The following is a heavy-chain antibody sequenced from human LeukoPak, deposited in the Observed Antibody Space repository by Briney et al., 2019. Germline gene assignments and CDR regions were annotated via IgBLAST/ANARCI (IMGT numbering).Heavy chain of an antibody. J-gene: IGHJ4*02. CDR3: AKAYSVLSNFDY. Sequence: GGSLRLSCAASGFTFSSYAMSWVRQAPGKGLEWVSAISGSGGSTYYADSVKGRFTISRDNSKNALYLQMNSLRAEDTAVYYCAKAYSVLSNFDYWGQGTLVTVSS. CDR1: GFTFSSYA. V-gene: IGHV3-23*01. D-gene: IGHD4-11*01. CDR2: ISGSGGST.